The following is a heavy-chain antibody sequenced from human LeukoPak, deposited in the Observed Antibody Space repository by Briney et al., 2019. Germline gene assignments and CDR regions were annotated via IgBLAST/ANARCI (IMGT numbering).Heavy chain of an antibody. Sequence: PGGSLRLSCAASGFTVSSSYMSWVRQAPGKGLEWVSLIYSDANTFYADSVKGRFTISRDNSKNTLYLQMNSLRGEDTAIYYCARAYWSVTPIESESNYWGQGTLVTVSS. D-gene: IGHD1-1*01. CDR1: GFTVSSSY. CDR2: IYSDANT. V-gene: IGHV3-53*01. CDR3: ARAYWSVTPIESESNY. J-gene: IGHJ4*02.